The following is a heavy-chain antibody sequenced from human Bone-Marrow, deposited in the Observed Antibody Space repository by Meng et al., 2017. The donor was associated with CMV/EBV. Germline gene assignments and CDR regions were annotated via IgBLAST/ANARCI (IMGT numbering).Heavy chain of an antibody. V-gene: IGHV1-46*01. J-gene: IGHJ6*02. CDR2: INPSGGST. Sequence: ASVKVSCKASGYTFTSYYMHWVRQAPGQGLEWMGIINPSGGSTSYAQKFQGRVTMTRDTSTSTVYMELSSLRSEDTAVYYCARDRWDTAMVMYYYYYGMDVWGQGTTVTVSS. CDR1: GYTFTSYY. CDR3: ARDRWDTAMVMYYYYYGMDV. D-gene: IGHD5-18*01.